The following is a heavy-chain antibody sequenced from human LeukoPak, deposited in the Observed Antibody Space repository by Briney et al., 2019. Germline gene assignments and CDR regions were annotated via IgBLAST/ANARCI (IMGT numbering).Heavy chain of an antibody. Sequence: SETLSLTCTVSGGSISSSSYYWGWIRQPPGKGLGWIGSIYYSGSTYYNPSLKSRVTISVDTSKNQFSLKLSSVTAADTTVYYCARRGYSSSWPTFDYWGQGTLVTVSS. CDR2: IYYSGST. J-gene: IGHJ4*02. D-gene: IGHD6-13*01. V-gene: IGHV4-39*01. CDR3: ARRGYSSSWPTFDY. CDR1: GGSISSSSYY.